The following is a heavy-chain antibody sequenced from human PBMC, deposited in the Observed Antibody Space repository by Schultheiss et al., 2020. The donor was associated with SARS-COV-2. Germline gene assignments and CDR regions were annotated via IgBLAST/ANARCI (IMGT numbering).Heavy chain of an antibody. Sequence: GGSLRLSCAASGFTFRTYSMNWVRQAPGKGLEWVSSISSSSSYIYYADSVKGRFTISRDNAKNSLYLQMNSLRAEDTAVYYCARGLIQLWPPGYYYGMDVWGQGTTVTVSS. J-gene: IGHJ6*02. D-gene: IGHD5-18*01. CDR3: ARGLIQLWPPGYYYGMDV. V-gene: IGHV3-21*01. CDR1: GFTFRTYS. CDR2: ISSSSSYI.